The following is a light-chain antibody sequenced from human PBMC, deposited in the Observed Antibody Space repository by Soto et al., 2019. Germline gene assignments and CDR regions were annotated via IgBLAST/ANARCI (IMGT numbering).Light chain of an antibody. CDR3: QQSYSTPV. CDR2: AAS. Sequence: DIQMTQSPSSLSASVGDRVTITCRARQSISSYLNWYQQKPGKAPKLLIYAASSLQSGVPSRFSGSGSGTEFTLTISSLHPEDFATYYCQQSYSTPVFGQGTKLESK. V-gene: IGKV1-39*01. CDR1: QSISSY. J-gene: IGKJ2*01.